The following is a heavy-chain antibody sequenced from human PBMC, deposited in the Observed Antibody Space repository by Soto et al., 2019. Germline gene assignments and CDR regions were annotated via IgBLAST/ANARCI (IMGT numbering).Heavy chain of an antibody. V-gene: IGHV3-33*01. CDR3: ARDPPDDSRGYYSLDY. CDR1: GFIFSTYG. Sequence: QVQLVESGGGVVQPGRSLRLSCAASGFIFSTYGMHWVRQAPGRGLEWVAVMWSDGGSRYAESVEGRFTISRDNSRNTLYLQMNSLRVEDTAVYHCARDPPDDSRGYYSLDYWGQGTLVAVSS. J-gene: IGHJ4*02. D-gene: IGHD3-22*01. CDR2: MWSDGGSR.